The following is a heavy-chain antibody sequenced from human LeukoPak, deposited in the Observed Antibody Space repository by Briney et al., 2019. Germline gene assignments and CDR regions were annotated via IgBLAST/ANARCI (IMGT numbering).Heavy chain of an antibody. V-gene: IGHV3-53*01. CDR1: GFTVSSNY. J-gene: IGHJ3*02. CDR3: AKGIVVVPAANDAFDI. D-gene: IGHD2-2*01. CDR2: IYSGGST. Sequence: PGGSLRLSCAASGFTVSSNYMSWVRQAPGKGLEWVSVIYSGGSTYYADSVKGRFTISRGNSKNTLYLQMNSLRAEDTAVYYCAKGIVVVPAANDAFDIWGQGTMVTVSS.